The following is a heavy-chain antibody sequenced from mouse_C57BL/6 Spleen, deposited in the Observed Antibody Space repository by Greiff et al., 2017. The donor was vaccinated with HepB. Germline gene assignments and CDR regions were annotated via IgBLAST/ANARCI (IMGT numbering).Heavy chain of an antibody. D-gene: IGHD1-1*01. CDR3: ATGGGTTGVAHFDY. CDR1: GFNIKDDY. V-gene: IGHV14-4*01. CDR2: IDPENGDT. J-gene: IGHJ2*01. Sequence: EVQLQQSGAELVRPGASVKLSCTASGFNIKDDYMHWVKQRPDQGLEWIGWIDPENGDTEYASKFQGKATITAATSSNTAYLQLSSLPSEDTAVYYCATGGGTTGVAHFDYWGQGTTLTVSA.